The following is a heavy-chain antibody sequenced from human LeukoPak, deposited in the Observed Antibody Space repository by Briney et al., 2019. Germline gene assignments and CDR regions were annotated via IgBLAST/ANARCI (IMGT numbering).Heavy chain of an antibody. V-gene: IGHV5-51*01. J-gene: IGHJ6*03. D-gene: IGHD6-19*01. Sequence: PGESLKISCKGSGYSFTSYWIGWVRQMPGKGLEWMGIIYPGDSDTRYSPSFQGQVTISADKSISTAYLQWSSLKASDTAMYYCARTIAVAGRGGFSFVRNYYMDVWGKGTTVTISS. CDR2: IYPGDSDT. CDR3: ARTIAVAGRGGFSFVRNYYMDV. CDR1: GYSFTSYW.